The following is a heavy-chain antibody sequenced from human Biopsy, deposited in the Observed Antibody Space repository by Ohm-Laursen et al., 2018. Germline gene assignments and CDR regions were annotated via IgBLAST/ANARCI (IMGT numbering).Heavy chain of an antibody. CDR3: ARDRGYYSDRTVPGYFDL. CDR1: GDSISSYY. CDR2: VYYTGNT. Sequence: GTLSLTCTVSGDSISSYYWSWIRQPPGKGLQWIGYVYYTGNTDYNPSLQSRVTISVDTSKNHFSLRLRSVTPADTAIYYCARDRGYYSDRTVPGYFDLWGRGTLVTVSS. D-gene: IGHD3-22*01. J-gene: IGHJ2*01. V-gene: IGHV4-59*01.